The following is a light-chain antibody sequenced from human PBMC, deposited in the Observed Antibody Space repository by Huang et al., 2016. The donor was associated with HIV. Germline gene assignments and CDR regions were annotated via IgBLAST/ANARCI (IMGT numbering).Light chain of an antibody. V-gene: IGKV3-11*01. Sequence: EIVLTQSPATLSLSPGERATLSCRASQSVSSYLAWYQHKPGQAPRLLIYDASNRATGSPPRFRGSGSGTDFSLTISSLEPEDFAVYYCQHRSNWPPFTFGGGTKVEIK. CDR2: DAS. CDR1: QSVSSY. J-gene: IGKJ4*01. CDR3: QHRSNWPPFT.